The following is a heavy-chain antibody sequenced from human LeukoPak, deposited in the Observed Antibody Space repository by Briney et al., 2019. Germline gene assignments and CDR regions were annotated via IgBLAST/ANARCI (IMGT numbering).Heavy chain of an antibody. CDR2: ISTSTSYT. Sequence: GGSLRLSCAASGFTFKTFSMNWVRQAPGKGLEWVSFISTSTSYTYYADSVKGRFTISRDNAKNSLYLQMNSLRAEDTAVYYCARDNRGYCSGVSCYSAYWGQGTLVTVSS. V-gene: IGHV3-21*01. CDR3: ARDNRGYCSGVSCYSAY. J-gene: IGHJ4*02. D-gene: IGHD2-15*01. CDR1: GFTFKTFS.